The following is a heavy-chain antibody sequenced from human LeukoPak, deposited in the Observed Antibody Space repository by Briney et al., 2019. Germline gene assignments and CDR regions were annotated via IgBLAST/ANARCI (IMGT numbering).Heavy chain of an antibody. CDR1: GYTFTSYG. J-gene: IGHJ4*02. CDR3: TRGGMTTAATPWWY. V-gene: IGHV1-18*01. Sequence: ASVKVSCKASGYTFTSYGITWARQAPGKGLAWMGWISAYNGNTIYAQKLQGRVTMTTDTSTSTAYMELRSLRSDDTAVYYCTRGGMTTAATPWWYWGQGTLVTVSS. CDR2: ISAYNGNT. D-gene: IGHD4-17*01.